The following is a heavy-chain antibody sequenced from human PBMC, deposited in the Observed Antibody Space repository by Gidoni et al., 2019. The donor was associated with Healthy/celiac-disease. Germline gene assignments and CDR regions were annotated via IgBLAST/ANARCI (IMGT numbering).Heavy chain of an antibody. D-gene: IGHD3-22*01. CDR1: VGSISSGGYS. J-gene: IGHJ4*02. CDR3: ARVGDYYDSSGYYSYYFDY. V-gene: IGHV4-31*03. Sequence: QVQLQESGPGLVKPSQTLSLTCTVSVGSISSGGYSWSWIRQHPGKGLDWIGYIYYSGSTYYNPSLKSRVTISVDTSKNQFSLKLSSVTAADTAVYYCARVGDYYDSSGYYSYYFDYWGQGTLVTVSS. CDR2: IYYSGST.